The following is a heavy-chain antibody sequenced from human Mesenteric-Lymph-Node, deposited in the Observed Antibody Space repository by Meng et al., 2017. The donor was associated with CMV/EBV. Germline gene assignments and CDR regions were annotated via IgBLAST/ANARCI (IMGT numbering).Heavy chain of an antibody. CDR2: IWFDGTKK. V-gene: IGHV3-33*01. J-gene: IGHJ6*02. Sequence: GGSLRLSGAADGFTFSSDGMHWVRQAPGKGLEWVTLIWFDGTKKKYADSVMGRFTISRDNSNNTLYLQMDSLRAEDTAVYYCSTVVASTSYYYYYAMDVWGQGTTVTVSS. CDR3: STVVASTSYYYYYAMDV. D-gene: IGHD2-15*01. CDR1: GFTFSSDG.